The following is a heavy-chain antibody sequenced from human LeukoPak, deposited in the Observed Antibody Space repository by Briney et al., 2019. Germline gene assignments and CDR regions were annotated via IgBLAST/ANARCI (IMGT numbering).Heavy chain of an antibody. CDR3: ARELRLRGYYYYGMDV. J-gene: IGHJ6*02. V-gene: IGHV1-8*01. CDR1: GYTFTSYD. CDR2: MNPNSGNT. D-gene: IGHD1-1*01. Sequence: ASVKVSCKASGYTFTSYDINWVRQATGQGLEWMGWMNPNSGNTGYAQKFQGRVTMTRNTSISTAYMELSSLRSEDTAVYYCARELRLRGYYYYGMDVWGQGTTVTVSS.